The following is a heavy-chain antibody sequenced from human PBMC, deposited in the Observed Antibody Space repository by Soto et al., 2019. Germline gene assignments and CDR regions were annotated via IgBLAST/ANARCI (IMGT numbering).Heavy chain of an antibody. Sequence: ASVKVSCKASGYAFTSYGIDWVRQDPGQGLKWLGWISAYDGNTKYAQILQGRVSLTTDTSTNTAYMELRSLRSDDTAMYFCARAGYYDSSGSRNYYYSGMNVWGQGTTVTVSS. V-gene: IGHV1-18*01. CDR1: GYAFTSYG. CDR2: ISAYDGNT. J-gene: IGHJ6*02. CDR3: ARAGYYDSSGSRNYYYSGMNV. D-gene: IGHD3-22*01.